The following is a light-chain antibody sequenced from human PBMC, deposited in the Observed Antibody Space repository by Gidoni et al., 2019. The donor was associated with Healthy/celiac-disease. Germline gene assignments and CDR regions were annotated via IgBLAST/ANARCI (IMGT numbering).Light chain of an antibody. J-gene: IGKJ4*01. CDR1: QSVLYSSNNKNY. V-gene: IGKV4-1*01. CDR2: VAS. Sequence: DIVLTQSPDSLAVALGERATINCNTSQSVLYSSNNKNYLAWYQQNPGQPPKLLINVASIRESGVPGRFSGSGSGTYFTLTISILQAEVVAVYYCQQYYSTPLTFXGXTKVEIK. CDR3: QQYYSTPLT.